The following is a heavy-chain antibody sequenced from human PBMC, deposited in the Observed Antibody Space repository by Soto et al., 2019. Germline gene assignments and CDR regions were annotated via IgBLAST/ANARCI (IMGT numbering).Heavy chain of an antibody. CDR1: GGSISSYY. Sequence: QVQLQESGPGLVKPSETLSLTCTVSGGSISSYYWSWIRQPPGKGLEWIGYIYYSGSTNYNPSLKSLVTISVDTTKNQFSLKLSSVTAADTAVYYCARMRNIWTGYPGHFDYWGQGTLVTVSS. J-gene: IGHJ4*02. CDR3: ARMRNIWTGYPGHFDY. D-gene: IGHD3-9*01. V-gene: IGHV4-59*01. CDR2: IYYSGST.